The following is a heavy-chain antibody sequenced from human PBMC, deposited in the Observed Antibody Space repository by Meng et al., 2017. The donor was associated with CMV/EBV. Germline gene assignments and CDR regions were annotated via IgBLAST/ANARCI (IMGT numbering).Heavy chain of an antibody. Sequence: VQIQLWVAGLLKTSETLSLTCAVYGGSFSGYYWSCMRPPPGRGLVWIGEINHSGSSNYNPSLKSRVTISVDTSKNQFSLKLSSVTAADTAVYYCARGVGGWFDPWGQGTLVTVSS. V-gene: IGHV4-34*01. J-gene: IGHJ5*02. D-gene: IGHD1-26*01. CDR3: ARGVGGWFDP. CDR1: GGSFSGYY. CDR2: INHSGSS.